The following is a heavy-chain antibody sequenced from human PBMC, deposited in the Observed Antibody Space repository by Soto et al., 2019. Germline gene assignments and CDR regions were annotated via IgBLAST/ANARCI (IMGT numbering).Heavy chain of an antibody. CDR1: GFRFSDHS. J-gene: IGHJ4*02. CDR2: ISSNSDTT. V-gene: IGHV3-48*02. CDR3: ARLPKGSLVTA. Sequence: LVESGGDLVYPGGSLRLSCVASGFRFSDHSMNWVRQAQGKGLQWISYISSNSDTTYYADSVKGRFTVSRDNAKNALFLQMNSLRDDDTATYYCARLPKGSLVTAWGQGARVTVSS. D-gene: IGHD2-21*02.